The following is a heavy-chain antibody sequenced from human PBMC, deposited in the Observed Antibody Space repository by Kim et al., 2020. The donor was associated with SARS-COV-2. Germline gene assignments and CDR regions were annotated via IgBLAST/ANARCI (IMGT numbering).Heavy chain of an antibody. CDR3: TTYDSSGYSDY. V-gene: IGHV3-15*01. D-gene: IGHD3-22*01. CDR2: T. Sequence: TDYAAPVKGRFTISRDDSKNTLYLQMSSLKTEDTAVYYCTTYDSSGYSDYWGQGTLVTVSS. J-gene: IGHJ4*02.